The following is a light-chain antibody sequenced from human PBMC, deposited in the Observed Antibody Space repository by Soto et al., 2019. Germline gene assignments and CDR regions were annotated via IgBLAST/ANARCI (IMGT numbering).Light chain of an antibody. V-gene: IGKV3-11*01. J-gene: IGKJ4*01. CDR2: EAS. CDR1: QIIYTS. CDR3: QQRSAWPLT. Sequence: EIVLTQSPATLSLSPGERATRSCRASQIIYTSIAWYQQRSGQPPRLLIYEASIRVTGVPARFSGRGSGTDFTLSISGLDPDDFAVDYCQQRSAWPLTFGGGTKVEIK.